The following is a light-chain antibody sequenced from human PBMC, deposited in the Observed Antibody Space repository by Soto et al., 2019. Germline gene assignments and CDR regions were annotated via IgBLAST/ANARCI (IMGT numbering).Light chain of an antibody. V-gene: IGKV1-39*01. CDR1: QSISTY. Sequence: DIQMTQSPSSLSASVGDRVTITCRASQSISTYLNWYQQKPGKAPKVLIYAASSLQSGVPSRFSGTGSGTDFILTISSLQPEDFATYYCQQSYSTPLTLGQGPSWRSN. CDR2: AAS. J-gene: IGKJ2*01. CDR3: QQSYSTPLT.